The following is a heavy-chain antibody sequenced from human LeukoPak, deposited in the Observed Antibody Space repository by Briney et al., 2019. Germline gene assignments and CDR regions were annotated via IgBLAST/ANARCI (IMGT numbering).Heavy chain of an antibody. V-gene: IGHV3-7*03. Sequence: GGSLRLSCAASGFTFSSYWMTWVRQAPGKGLEWVANIKEDGSKKNYVDSVKGRFTIFRDNAKNSLYLQMNSLRAEDTAVYYCATPLDYYDSSGYHQGGDWGQGTLVTVSS. J-gene: IGHJ4*02. D-gene: IGHD3-22*01. CDR3: ATPLDYYDSSGYHQGGD. CDR1: GFTFSSYW. CDR2: IKEDGSKK.